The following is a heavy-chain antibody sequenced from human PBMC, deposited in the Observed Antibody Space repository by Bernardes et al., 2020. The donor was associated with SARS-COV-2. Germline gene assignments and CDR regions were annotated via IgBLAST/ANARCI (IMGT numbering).Heavy chain of an antibody. CDR2: VYYSGST. CDR1: GGSISTSSYY. J-gene: IGHJ4*02. D-gene: IGHD6-25*01. CDR3: ATRNGYSSGWNEYLDH. Sequence: SETLSLTCSVSGGSISTSSYYWGWIRQPPGKGLEWIGSVYYSGSTYYKPSLKSRVTISVDTSKNQFSLKLISVTAADTAVYYCATRNGYSSGWNEYLDHWGQGVLVTVSS. V-gene: IGHV4-39*01.